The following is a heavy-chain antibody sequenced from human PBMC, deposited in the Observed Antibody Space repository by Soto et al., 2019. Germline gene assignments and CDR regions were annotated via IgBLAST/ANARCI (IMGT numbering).Heavy chain of an antibody. CDR1: GGPFSGVY. V-gene: IGHV4-34*01. Sequence: SETLSLTCAVSGGPFSGVYWSWIRQPPGKGLEWIGGVNHRGSANYNPSLESRVTMSVDTSKNQFSLKLTSVTAADSAVYYCARDAFCGSGTCRVGHWFDPLGQGTLVTVSS. J-gene: IGHJ5*02. CDR3: ARDAFCGSGTCRVGHWFDP. D-gene: IGHD2-21*01. CDR2: VNHRGSA.